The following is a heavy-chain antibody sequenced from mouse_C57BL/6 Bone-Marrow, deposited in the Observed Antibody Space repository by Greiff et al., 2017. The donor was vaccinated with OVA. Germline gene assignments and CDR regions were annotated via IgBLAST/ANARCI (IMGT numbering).Heavy chain of an antibody. CDR2: ISDGGSYT. D-gene: IGHD2-12*01. J-gene: IGHJ3*01. Sequence: EVQGVESGGGLVQPGGSLKLSCAASGFTFSSYTMSWVRQTPEKRLVWVATISDGGSYTYYPDNVKGRFTISRDNAKNNLYLQMSHLKSEDTAMYYCARVLLYLAWFAYWGQGTLVTVSA. V-gene: IGHV5-4*01. CDR3: ARVLLYLAWFAY. CDR1: GFTFSSYT.